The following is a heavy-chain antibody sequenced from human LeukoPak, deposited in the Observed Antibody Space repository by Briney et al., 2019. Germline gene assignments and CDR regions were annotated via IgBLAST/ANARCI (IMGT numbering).Heavy chain of an antibody. CDR1: GYTFTSFG. J-gene: IGHJ4*02. CDR3: ARAQYCSRGNCYDLDY. V-gene: IGHV1-18*01. CDR2: ISANNPNT. Sequence: ASVKVSCKAFGYTFTSFGISWVRQAPGQGLEWMGWISANNPNTDYAPKFQGRVTMTTDTSTSTAYMELRSLRSDDTAVFYCARAQYCSRGNCYDLDYWGQGTLVTVSS. D-gene: IGHD2-15*01.